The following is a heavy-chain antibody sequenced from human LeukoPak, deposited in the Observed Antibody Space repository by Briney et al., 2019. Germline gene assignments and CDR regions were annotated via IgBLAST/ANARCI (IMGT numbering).Heavy chain of an antibody. V-gene: IGHV3-48*03. Sequence: GGSLRLSCAASGFTLSSYEMNWVGQAPAKGLEGVSYISSSGSTIYYADSVKGRFTISRDNAKNSLYLQMNSLRAEDTAGYYCARSPRGYSDYWREATLVTV. J-gene: IGHJ4*02. CDR3: ARSPRGYSDY. CDR1: GFTLSSYE. CDR2: ISSSGSTI.